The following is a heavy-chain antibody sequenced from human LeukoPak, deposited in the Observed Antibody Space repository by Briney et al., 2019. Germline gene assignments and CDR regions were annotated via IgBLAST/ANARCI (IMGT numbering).Heavy chain of an antibody. CDR2: IRTSGST. D-gene: IGHD4-23*01. V-gene: IGHV3-23*01. Sequence: GGSLRLSCAASGFTFTSYTMNWVRQAPGKGLEWVSAIRTSGSTYYADSVKGRFTISRDNPKNTLYLQMNSLRGEDTAVYYCAANGGPFDFWGQGTLVTVSA. J-gene: IGHJ4*02. CDR1: GFTFTSYT. CDR3: AANGGPFDF.